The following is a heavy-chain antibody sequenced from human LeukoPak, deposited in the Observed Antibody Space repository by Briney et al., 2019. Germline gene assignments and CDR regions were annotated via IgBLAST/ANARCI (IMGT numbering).Heavy chain of an antibody. Sequence: PSETLSLTCTVSGGSISSSSYYWGWIRQPPGKGLEWIGEINHSGSTNYNPSLKSRVTISVDTSKNQFSLKLSSVTAADTAVYYCAKGDYYDRLSAPENWGQGTLVTVSS. D-gene: IGHD3-22*01. CDR1: GGSISSSSYY. CDR2: INHSGST. V-gene: IGHV4-39*07. J-gene: IGHJ4*02. CDR3: AKGDYYDRLSAPEN.